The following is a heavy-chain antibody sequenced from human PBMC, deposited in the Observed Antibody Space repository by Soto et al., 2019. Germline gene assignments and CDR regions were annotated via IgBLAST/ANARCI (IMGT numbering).Heavy chain of an antibody. Sequence: ASVKVSCKASGGTFSSYAISWVRQAPGQGLEWMGGIIPIFGTANYAQKFQGRVTITADESTSTAHMELSSLRSEDTAVYYCARDYRGQYYDILTGYYKENWFDPWGQGTLVTVSS. J-gene: IGHJ5*02. CDR1: GGTFSSYA. V-gene: IGHV1-69*13. CDR3: ARDYRGQYYDILTGYYKENWFDP. D-gene: IGHD3-9*01. CDR2: IIPIFGTA.